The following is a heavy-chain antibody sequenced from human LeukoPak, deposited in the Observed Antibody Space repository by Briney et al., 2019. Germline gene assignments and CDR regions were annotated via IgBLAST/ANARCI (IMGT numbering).Heavy chain of an antibody. CDR2: INPTGGTA. V-gene: IGHV1-46*01. CDR3: ARGSGGDPHDC. D-gene: IGHD2-21*02. J-gene: IGHJ4*02. Sequence: ASVKVSCKASGYTFTSYYMHWVRQAPGQGLEYMGIINPTGGTASYVQKFQGRVTMTRDMSTSTVYMELSSLRSEDTAVYYCARGSGGDPHDCWGQGTLVTVSS. CDR1: GYTFTSYY.